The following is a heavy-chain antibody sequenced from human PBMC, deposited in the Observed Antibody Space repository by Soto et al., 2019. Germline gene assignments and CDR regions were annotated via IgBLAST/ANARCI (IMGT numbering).Heavy chain of an antibody. J-gene: IGHJ6*02. CDR2: IYPGDSDT. CDR3: ARHITMVRGGADYYGMDV. CDR1: GYSFTSYW. Sequence: GESLKISCKGSGYSFTSYWNGWVRQMPGKGLEWKGIIYPGDSDTRYSPSFQGQVTISADKSISTAYLQWSSLKASDTAMYYCARHITMVRGGADYYGMDVWGQGTTVTVSS. D-gene: IGHD3-10*01. V-gene: IGHV5-51*01.